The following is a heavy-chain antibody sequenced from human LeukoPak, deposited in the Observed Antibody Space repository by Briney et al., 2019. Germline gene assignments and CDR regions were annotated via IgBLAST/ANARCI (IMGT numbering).Heavy chain of an antibody. Sequence: PGGSLRLSCAASGITFTNAWLTWVRQAPGKGLEWVSYISSSGSTIYYADSVKGRFTISRDNAKNSLYLQMNSLRAEDTAVYYCARGPFSAPYGSGSSSYMDVWGKGTTVTISS. J-gene: IGHJ6*03. CDR3: ARGPFSAPYGSGSSSYMDV. CDR2: ISSSGSTI. D-gene: IGHD3-10*01. V-gene: IGHV3-48*04. CDR1: GITFTNAW.